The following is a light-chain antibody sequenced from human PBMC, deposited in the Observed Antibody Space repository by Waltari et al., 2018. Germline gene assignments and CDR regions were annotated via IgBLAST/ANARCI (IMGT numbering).Light chain of an antibody. J-gene: IGLJ2*01. CDR2: EVT. CDR1: SSDFGSYNL. CDR3: CSYSGSGLFDVF. V-gene: IGLV2-23*02. Sequence: QSALTQPASVSGSPGQTITIPCTGASSDFGSYNLVSWYQQHPGKAPTVMIYEVTKRPSGVTVRFAGAVSGYTTSLSIYEFQPGDESDYYCCSYSGSGLFDVFFDGGTNLTV.